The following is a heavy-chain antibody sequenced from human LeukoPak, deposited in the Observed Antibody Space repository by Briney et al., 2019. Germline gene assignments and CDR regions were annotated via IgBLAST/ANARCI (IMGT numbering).Heavy chain of an antibody. Sequence: GGSLRLSCAASGFTFSSYAMSWVRQAPGKGLEWVSAISGSGGSTYYADSVKGRFTISRDNSKNTLYLQMNSLRAEDTAVYYCAKIPYYDFWSGPPSMDVWGKGPRSPSP. V-gene: IGHV3-23*01. CDR3: AKIPYYDFWSGPPSMDV. J-gene: IGHJ6*03. CDR1: GFTFSSYA. CDR2: ISGSGGST. D-gene: IGHD3-3*01.